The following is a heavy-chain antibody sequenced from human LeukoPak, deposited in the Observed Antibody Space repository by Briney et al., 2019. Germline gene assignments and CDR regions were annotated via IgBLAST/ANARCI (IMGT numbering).Heavy chain of an antibody. CDR1: GSTFTSYY. V-gene: IGHV1-46*01. D-gene: IGHD2-15*01. CDR2: INPSSGST. J-gene: IGHJ5*02. Sequence: ASVKVSCKASGSTFTSYYIHWVRQAPGQGLEWMGIINPSSGSTSYAQKFQGRVTMTRDTSTSTVYMDLSSLRSEDTAVYYCARDGARRYCSGGSCFNWFDPWGQGTLVTVSS. CDR3: ARDGARRYCSGGSCFNWFDP.